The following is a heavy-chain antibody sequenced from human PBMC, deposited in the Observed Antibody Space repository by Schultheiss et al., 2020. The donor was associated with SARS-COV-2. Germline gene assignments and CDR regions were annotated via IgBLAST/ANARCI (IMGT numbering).Heavy chain of an antibody. Sequence: GGSLRLSCKGSGYSFTSYWISWVRQMPGKGLEWMGAIDPTDSYTKYSPSFQGHVTISADKSINTAYLQWSSLKASDTAMYYCARDSAVLYGDYVPYNWFDPWGQGTLVTVSS. CDR1: GYSFTSYW. J-gene: IGHJ5*02. V-gene: IGHV5-10-1*01. CDR2: IDPTDSYT. CDR3: ARDSAVLYGDYVPYNWFDP. D-gene: IGHD4-17*01.